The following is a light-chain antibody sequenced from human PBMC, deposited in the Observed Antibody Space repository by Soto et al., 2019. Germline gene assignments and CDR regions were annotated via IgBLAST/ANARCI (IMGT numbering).Light chain of an antibody. V-gene: IGKV1-33*01. CDR3: QQYDNPMYT. J-gene: IGKJ2*01. Sequence: DLQMTQSPSSLSASVGDRVTITCQASQGISNYLNWYQQKPGKAPKLLIYDASNLETGVPSRFSGSGSGTDFTFTISSLQPEDIATYYCQQYDNPMYTFGQGTKLEIK. CDR2: DAS. CDR1: QGISNY.